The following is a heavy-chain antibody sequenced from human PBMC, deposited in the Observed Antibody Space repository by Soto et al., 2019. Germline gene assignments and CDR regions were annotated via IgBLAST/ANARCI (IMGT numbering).Heavy chain of an antibody. J-gene: IGHJ6*02. D-gene: IGHD5-12*01. CDR2: IYYSGST. Sequence: QLQLQESGPGLVKPSETLSLTCTVSGGSISSSSYYWGWIRQPPGKGLEWIGSIYYSGSTYYNPSLKCRVTISVDTSKNQFSLKLSSVTAADTAVYYCASQDGYKYYYGMDVWGQGTTVTVSS. CDR3: ASQDGYKYYYGMDV. CDR1: GGSISSSSYY. V-gene: IGHV4-39*01.